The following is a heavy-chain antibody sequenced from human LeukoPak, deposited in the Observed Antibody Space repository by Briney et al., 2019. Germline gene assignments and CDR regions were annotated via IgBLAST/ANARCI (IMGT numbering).Heavy chain of an antibody. D-gene: IGHD5-24*01. CDR2: IYTSGST. CDR1: GGSISSYY. Sequence: SETLSLTCTVSGGSISSYYWSWIRQPAGKGLEWIGRIYTSGSTNYNPSLKSRVTMSVVTSKNQFSLKLSSVTAADTAVYYCARDGRRDGYNYYWFDPWGQGTLVTVSS. V-gene: IGHV4-4*07. J-gene: IGHJ5*02. CDR3: ARDGRRDGYNYYWFDP.